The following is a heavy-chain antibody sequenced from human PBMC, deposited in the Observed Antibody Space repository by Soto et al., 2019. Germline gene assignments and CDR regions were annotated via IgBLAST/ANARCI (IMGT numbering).Heavy chain of an antibody. D-gene: IGHD4-17*01. J-gene: IGHJ6*02. CDR1: GYTFIRYD. Sequence: ASVKVSCKASGYTFIRYDINWVRQATGRGLEWMGWMNPNSGNTGYAQKFQGRVTMTRDTSISTIYMELSSLRHEDTAVYYCARRDDYGGPNYYNGMDVWGRGTTVTVSS. CDR2: MNPNSGNT. CDR3: ARRDDYGGPNYYNGMDV. V-gene: IGHV1-8*01.